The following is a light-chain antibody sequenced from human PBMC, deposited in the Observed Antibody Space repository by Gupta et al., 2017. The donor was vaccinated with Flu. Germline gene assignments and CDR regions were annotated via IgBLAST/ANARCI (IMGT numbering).Light chain of an antibody. J-gene: IGKJ1*01. CDR3: MQGAHWPWA. Sequence: ISCRSSQGLVYSEGNTYLHWFQQRPGQSPRRLIYQVSYRDSGVPDRFSGSGSGTDFTLKISRVEAEDVGIYFCMQGAHWPWAFGQGTTVEIK. V-gene: IGKV2-30*01. CDR1: QGLVYSEGNTY. CDR2: QVS.